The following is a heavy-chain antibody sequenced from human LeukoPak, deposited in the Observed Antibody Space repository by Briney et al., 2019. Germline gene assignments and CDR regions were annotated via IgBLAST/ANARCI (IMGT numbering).Heavy chain of an antibody. V-gene: IGHV1-69*05. CDR1: GGTFSSYA. Sequence: SVKVSCKASGGTFSSYAISWVRQAPGQGLEWMGGIIPIFGTANYAQKFQGRVTITTDESTSTAYMELSSLRSEDTAVYYCASQKDSTNYYDSSGYYPLSYWGQGTLVTVSS. CDR2: IIPIFGTA. CDR3: ASQKDSTNYYDSSGYYPLSY. D-gene: IGHD3-22*01. J-gene: IGHJ4*02.